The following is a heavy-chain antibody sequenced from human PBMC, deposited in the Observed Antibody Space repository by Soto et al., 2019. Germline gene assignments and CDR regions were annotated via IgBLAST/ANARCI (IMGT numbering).Heavy chain of an antibody. CDR3: AKEGSYSSGWYGDDAFDI. D-gene: IGHD6-19*01. CDR1: GFTFDDYA. Sequence: GGSLRLSCAASGFTFDDYAMHWVRQAPGKGLEWVSGISWNSGSIGYADSVKGRFTISRDNAKNSLYLQMNSLRAEDTALYYCAKEGSYSSGWYGDDAFDIWGQGTMVTVSS. CDR2: ISWNSGSI. V-gene: IGHV3-9*01. J-gene: IGHJ3*02.